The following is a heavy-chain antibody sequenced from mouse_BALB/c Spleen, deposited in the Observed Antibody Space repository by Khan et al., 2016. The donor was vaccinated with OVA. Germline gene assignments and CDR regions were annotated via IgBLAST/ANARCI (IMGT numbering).Heavy chain of an antibody. J-gene: IGHJ2*01. CDR2: IRLKSDDYVT. Sequence: EVKLEESGGGLVQPGGSMKLSCVASGFTFSNYSTNSARQSPATGPERVADIRLKSDDYVTHHSESVKERFTSSRDDSKSSVYLQMNNCRAEDTGIYYCWILLWGQGTTLTVSS. CDR1: GFTFSNYS. V-gene: IGHV6-6*02. CDR3: WILL. D-gene: IGHD2-3*01.